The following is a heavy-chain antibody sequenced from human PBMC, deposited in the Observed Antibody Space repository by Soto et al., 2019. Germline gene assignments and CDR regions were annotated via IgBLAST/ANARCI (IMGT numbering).Heavy chain of an antibody. D-gene: IGHD2-2*01. Sequence: SETLSLTCVVSGGSITAYHWSWIRQFPGKGLERIAYSAYTGNTNYNPSLKSRVTISMDTSKNQFSLNFSSVSGAVTAVYSCVSAMPTGITHYFDPWGQGTLVTVSS. J-gene: IGHJ5*02. CDR2: SAYTGNT. CDR1: GGSITAYH. CDR3: VSAMPTGITHYFDP. V-gene: IGHV4-59*08.